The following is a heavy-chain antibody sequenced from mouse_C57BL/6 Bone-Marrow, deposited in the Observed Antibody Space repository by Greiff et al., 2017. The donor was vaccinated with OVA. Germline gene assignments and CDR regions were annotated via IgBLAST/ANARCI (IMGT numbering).Heavy chain of an antibody. CDR1: GFTFSDYG. J-gene: IGHJ3*01. CDR2: ISSGSSTI. Sequence: EVQLVESGGGLVKPGGSLKLSCAASGFTFSDYGMHWVRQAPEKGLEWVAYISSGSSTIYYADTVKGRFTISRDNAKNTLFLQMTSLRSEDTAMYYCARPWGYYLFAYWGQGTLVTVSA. D-gene: IGHD2-3*01. V-gene: IGHV5-17*01. CDR3: ARPWGYYLFAY.